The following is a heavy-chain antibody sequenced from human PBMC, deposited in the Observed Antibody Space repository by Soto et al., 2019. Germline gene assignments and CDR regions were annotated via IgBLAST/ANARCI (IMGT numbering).Heavy chain of an antibody. CDR2: ISYDGSNK. V-gene: IGHV3-30*18. J-gene: IGHJ4*02. CDR1: GGTIIGLG. CDR3: AKALITMVLGVLDF. Sequence: WLPLRLPWTAAGGTIIGLGGRRVIKDQGKGLEWVAVISYDGSNKYYADSVKGRFTISRDNSKNTLYLQMNSLRAEDTAVYYCAKALITMVLGVLDFWGQGTLVTGFS. D-gene: IGHD3-10*01.